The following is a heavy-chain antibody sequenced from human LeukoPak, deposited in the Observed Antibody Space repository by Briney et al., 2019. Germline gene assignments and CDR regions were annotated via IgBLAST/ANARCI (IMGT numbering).Heavy chain of an antibody. CDR1: GFTFSSYW. CDR2: IKQDGSEK. V-gene: IGHV3-7*01. Sequence: GGSLRLSCAASGFTFSSYWLSWVRQAPGQGLEWVANIKQDGSEKYYADSVKGRFTISRDNAKNSLYLQMNSLRAEDTAVYYCARRTGTTWGDYYYYMDVWGKGTTVTVSS. CDR3: ARRTGTTWGDYYYYMDV. D-gene: IGHD1-7*01. J-gene: IGHJ6*03.